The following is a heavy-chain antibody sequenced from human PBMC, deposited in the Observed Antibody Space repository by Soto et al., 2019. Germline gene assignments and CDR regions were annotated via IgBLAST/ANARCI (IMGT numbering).Heavy chain of an antibody. D-gene: IGHD2-8*02. CDR1: GFPFTNYW. V-gene: IGHV3-74*01. Sequence: QVVESGGGLVPPGGSLRLSCAASGFPFTNYWMNWVRQTPGKGLMWVSRISPDGSDVGYADSVEGRFSVSRDNAKNTLYLQMHSLRAEDTARYYCACWGHIVPVAPSDFDRWGKGTLVPVSS. CDR3: ACWGHIVPVAPSDFDR. J-gene: IGHJ4*02. CDR2: ISPDGSDV.